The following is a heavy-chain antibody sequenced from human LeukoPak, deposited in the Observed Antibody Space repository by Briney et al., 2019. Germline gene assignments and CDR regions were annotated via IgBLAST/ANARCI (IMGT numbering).Heavy chain of an antibody. CDR2: IYYSGST. CDR3: ARDGVDLDSYYYYYMDV. D-gene: IGHD2-8*01. Sequence: PSETLSLTCTVSGGSISSYYWSWIRQPPGKGLEWIGYIYYSGSTNYNPSLKSRVTISLDTPKNQFSLKLSSVTAADTAVYYCARDGVDLDSYYYYYMDVWGKGTTVTVSS. V-gene: IGHV4-59*01. J-gene: IGHJ6*03. CDR1: GGSISSYY.